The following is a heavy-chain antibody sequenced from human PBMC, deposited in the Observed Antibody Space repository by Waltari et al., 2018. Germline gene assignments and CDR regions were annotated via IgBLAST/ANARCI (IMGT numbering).Heavy chain of an antibody. CDR1: GGPFGRYA. D-gene: IGHD1-26*01. CDR2: VIPIYGTP. Sequence: QVPLVQSGAEVKQPGSSVKVSCQASGGPFGRYAITWVRQAPGQGLEWVGGVIPIYGTPNYEAKFQGRVTVTADASTSTAYLEVRRLRSEDTAVYYCAKREIGYAFDTWGQGTMVIVSS. V-gene: IGHV1-69*12. CDR3: AKREIGYAFDT. J-gene: IGHJ3*02.